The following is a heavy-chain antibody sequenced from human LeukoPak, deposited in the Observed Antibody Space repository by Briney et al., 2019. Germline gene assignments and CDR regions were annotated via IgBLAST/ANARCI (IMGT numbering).Heavy chain of an antibody. D-gene: IGHD2-2*01. Sequence: GASVKVSFKASGYTFTGYYMHWVRQAPGQGLEWMGGIIPIFGTANYAQKFQGRVTITADESTSTAYMELSSLRSEDTAVYYCARGPIVVVPAAIHWFDPWGQGTLVTVSS. J-gene: IGHJ5*02. V-gene: IGHV1-69*13. CDR2: IIPIFGTA. CDR3: ARGPIVVVPAAIHWFDP. CDR1: GYTFTGYY.